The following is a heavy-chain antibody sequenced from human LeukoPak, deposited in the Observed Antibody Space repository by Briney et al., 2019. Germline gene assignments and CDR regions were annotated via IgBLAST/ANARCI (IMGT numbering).Heavy chain of an antibody. V-gene: IGHV3-23*01. CDR3: ARGGTMVRGVISLNWFDP. CDR2: ISGSGGST. D-gene: IGHD3-10*01. CDR1: GFTFSSYA. Sequence: GGSLRLSCAASGFTFSSYAMSWVRQAPGKGLEWVSAISGSGGSTYYADSVKGRFTISRDNAKNSLYLQMNSLRAEDTAVYYCARGGTMVRGVISLNWFDPWGQGTLVTVSS. J-gene: IGHJ5*02.